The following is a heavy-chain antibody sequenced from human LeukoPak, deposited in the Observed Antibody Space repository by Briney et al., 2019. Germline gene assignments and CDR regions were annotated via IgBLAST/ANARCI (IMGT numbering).Heavy chain of an antibody. CDR2: IIPILGIA. CDR3: AREEYYYDSSGYYYDY. Sequence: SSVKVSCKASGGTFSSYAISWVRQAPGQGLEWMGRIIPILGIANYAQKFQGRVTITADKSTSTAHIELSSLRSEDTAVYYCAREEYYYDSSGYYYDYWGQGTLVTVSS. D-gene: IGHD3-22*01. J-gene: IGHJ4*02. CDR1: GGTFSSYA. V-gene: IGHV1-69*04.